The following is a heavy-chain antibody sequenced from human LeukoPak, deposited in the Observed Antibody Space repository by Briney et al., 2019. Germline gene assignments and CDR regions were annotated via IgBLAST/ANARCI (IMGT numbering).Heavy chain of an antibody. D-gene: IGHD3-3*01. CDR1: GYTFTGYY. V-gene: IGHV1-2*06. CDR2: INPNSGGT. CDR3: AAITIFGVVIPTVDY. J-gene: IGHJ4*02. Sequence: ASVKVSCKASGYTFTGYYMHWVRLAPGQGLEWMGRINPNSGGTTYAQKFQGRVTMTRDTSISPAYMELSRLRSDDKAVYYCAAITIFGVVIPTVDYWGQGTLVTVTS.